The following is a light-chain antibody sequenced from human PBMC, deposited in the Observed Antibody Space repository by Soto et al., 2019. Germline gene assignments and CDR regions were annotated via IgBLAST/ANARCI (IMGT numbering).Light chain of an antibody. CDR1: QSVSSSY. Sequence: EIVLTQSPGTLSLSPGERATLSCRASQSVSSSYLAWYQQKPGQAPRLLIYGASSRATGIPDRFSGSGSGTAFTLTLSRLEPEDFAVYYCPPYGSSPYTFGQGTKLEIK. V-gene: IGKV3-20*01. CDR3: PPYGSSPYT. J-gene: IGKJ2*01. CDR2: GAS.